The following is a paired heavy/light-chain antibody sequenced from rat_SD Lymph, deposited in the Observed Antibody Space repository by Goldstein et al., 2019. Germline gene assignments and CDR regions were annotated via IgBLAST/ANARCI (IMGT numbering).Light chain of an antibody. J-gene: IGKJ2-3*01. V-gene: IGKV17S1*01. CDR1: TDIDDD. CDR2: EGN. CDR3: QQSDNVPYT. Sequence: ETTVTQSPASLSMAVGEKVSISCKTSTDIDDDMNWYQQKSGEAPKLLISEGNTLRPGVPSRFSSSGYGTDFVFTINNVLLGDEGIYYCQQSDNVPYTFGAGTKLELK.
Heavy chain of an antibody. Sequence: EVQLVESGGGLVQPGRSLKLSCVASKFTFSNYGMNWIRQAPGKGLEWVAYISSGSRYIYYVETVKGRFTISRDNAKNTLYLQMTSLRSEDTALYYCARRGSSFDYWGQGVMVTVSS. V-gene: IGHV5-34*01. CDR3: ARRGSSFDY. CDR2: ISSGSRYI. D-gene: IGHD3-1*01. J-gene: IGHJ2*01. CDR1: KFTFSNYG.